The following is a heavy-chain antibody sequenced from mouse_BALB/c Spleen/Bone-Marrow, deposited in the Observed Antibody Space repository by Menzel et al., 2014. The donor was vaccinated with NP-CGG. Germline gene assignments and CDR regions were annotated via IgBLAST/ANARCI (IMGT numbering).Heavy chain of an antibody. CDR3: ARMGDYSYYFDY. J-gene: IGHJ2*01. Sequence: QVQLQQSGAELVRPGSSVKISCKASGYAFSSYWMNWVKQRPGQGLEWIGQIYPGDGDTNYNGKFKGKATLTADKSSSTASIQLSSLTSEDSAVYFCARMGDYSYYFDYWGQGTTLTVSS. CDR1: GYAFSSYW. D-gene: IGHD1-1*01. V-gene: IGHV1-80*01. CDR2: IYPGDGDT.